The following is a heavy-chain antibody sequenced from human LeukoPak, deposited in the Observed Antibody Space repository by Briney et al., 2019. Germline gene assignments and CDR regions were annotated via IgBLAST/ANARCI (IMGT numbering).Heavy chain of an antibody. CDR1: GFTFSSSA. J-gene: IGHJ4*02. V-gene: IGHV3-23*01. CDR2: ISGSGGST. CDR3: ARSGIAVAGMGY. Sequence: GGSLRLSCAASGFTFSSSAMSWVRQAPGKGLEWVSSISGSGGSTYYADSVKGRFTISRDNSKNTLYLQMNSLRAEDTAVYYCARSGIAVAGMGYWGQGTLVTVSS. D-gene: IGHD6-19*01.